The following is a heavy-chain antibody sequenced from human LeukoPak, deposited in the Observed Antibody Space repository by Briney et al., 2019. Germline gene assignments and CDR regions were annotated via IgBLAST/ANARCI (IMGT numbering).Heavy chain of an antibody. Sequence: GGSLRLSCAASEFTFSNYKMNWVRQAPGKGLEWVSSISSSSIYIYYADSVKGRFTISRDKSKNTLYLQMNSLRPEDSAVYYCASDPRDGGQNVWGKGTTVTVSS. D-gene: IGHD5-24*01. CDR2: ISSSSIYI. CDR1: EFTFSNYK. J-gene: IGHJ6*04. V-gene: IGHV3-21*01. CDR3: ASDPRDGGQNV.